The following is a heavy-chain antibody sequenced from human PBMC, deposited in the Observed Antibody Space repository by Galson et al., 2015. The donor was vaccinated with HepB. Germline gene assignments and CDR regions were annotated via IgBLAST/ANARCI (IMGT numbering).Heavy chain of an antibody. Sequence: PALVKPTQTLTLTCTLSGFSLSTSGMCVSWIRQPPGKALEWLARIDWDDDKYYSTSLKTRLTISKDTSKNQVVLTMTNMDPVDAATYYCARILVNGFGVDGIDYWGQGTLVTVSS. D-gene: IGHD3-10*01. V-gene: IGHV2-70*11. J-gene: IGHJ4*02. CDR1: GFSLSTSGMC. CDR2: IDWDDDK. CDR3: ARILVNGFGVDGIDY.